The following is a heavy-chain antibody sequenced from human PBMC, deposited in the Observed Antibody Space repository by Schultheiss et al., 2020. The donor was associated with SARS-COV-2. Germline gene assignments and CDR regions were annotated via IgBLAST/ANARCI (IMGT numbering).Heavy chain of an antibody. Sequence: SETLSLTCAVYGGSFSGYYWSWIRQPPGKGLEWIGYIYYSGSTNYNPSLKSRVTISVDTSKNQFSLKLSSVTAADTAVYYCARLYSSSSAFDYWGQGTLVTVSS. V-gene: IGHV4-59*08. D-gene: IGHD6-6*01. CDR2: IYYSGST. CDR1: GGSFSGYY. J-gene: IGHJ4*02. CDR3: ARLYSSSSAFDY.